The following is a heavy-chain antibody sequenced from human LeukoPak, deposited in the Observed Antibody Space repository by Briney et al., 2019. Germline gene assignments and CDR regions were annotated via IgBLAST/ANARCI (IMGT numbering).Heavy chain of an antibody. V-gene: IGHV5-51*01. Sequence: GESLKISCKGSGYSFTSYWIGWVRQMPGKGLEWMGIIYPGDSDTRYSPSFQGQVTISDDKSISTAYLQWSSLKASDTAMYYCARHPPNYYDSSGYLPGFDYWGQGTLVTVSS. CDR2: IYPGDSDT. CDR3: ARHPPNYYDSSGYLPGFDY. J-gene: IGHJ4*02. CDR1: GYSFTSYW. D-gene: IGHD3-22*01.